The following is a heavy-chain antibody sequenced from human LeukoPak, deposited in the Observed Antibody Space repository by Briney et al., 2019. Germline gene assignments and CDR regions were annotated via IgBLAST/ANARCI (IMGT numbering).Heavy chain of an antibody. V-gene: IGHV3-33*01. CDR3: ARDRRDILTGYYRLDAFDI. J-gene: IGHJ3*02. CDR2: IWYDGSNK. D-gene: IGHD3-9*01. CDR1: GFTFSSYG. Sequence: GGSLRLSCAASGFTFSSYGMHWVRQAPGEGLEWVAVIWYDGSNKYYADSVKGRFTISRDNSKNTLYLQMNSLRAEDTAVYYCARDRRDILTGYYRLDAFDIWGQGTMVTVSS.